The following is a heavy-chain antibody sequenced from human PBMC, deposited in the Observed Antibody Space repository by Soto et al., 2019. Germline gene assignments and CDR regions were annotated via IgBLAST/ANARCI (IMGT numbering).Heavy chain of an antibody. D-gene: IGHD3-10*01. CDR3: AKDRMEFAFDI. Sequence: GSLRLSCAASGFTFSSYGMHWVRQAPGKGLEWVAVISYDGSNKYYADSVKGRFTISRDNSKNTLYLKMNSLRAEDTAVYYCAKDRMEFAFDIWGQGTMVTVSS. V-gene: IGHV3-30*18. CDR1: GFTFSSYG. J-gene: IGHJ3*02. CDR2: ISYDGSNK.